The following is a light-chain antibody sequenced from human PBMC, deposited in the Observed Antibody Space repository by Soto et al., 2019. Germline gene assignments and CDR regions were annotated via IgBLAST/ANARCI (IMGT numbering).Light chain of an antibody. V-gene: IGKV3-15*01. CDR3: QQYNNWRRT. J-gene: IGKJ1*01. CDR1: QSVSSN. Sequence: EIVMTQSPATLSVSPGERATLSCRASQSVSSNLAWYQQKPGQAPRVLIYSASTRATGIPARFSGSGSGTEFTLTISSLQSEDFAVYYCQQYNNWRRTFGQGTKVEIK. CDR2: SAS.